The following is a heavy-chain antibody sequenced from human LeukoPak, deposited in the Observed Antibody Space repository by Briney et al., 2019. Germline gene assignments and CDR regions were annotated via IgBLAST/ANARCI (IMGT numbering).Heavy chain of an antibody. V-gene: IGHV4-4*02. CDR3: ARGGRSAFDV. CDR2: IFHIGVT. J-gene: IGHJ3*01. CDR1: GGSISSDHW. Sequence: SGTLSLTCAVSGGSISSDHWWSWVRQPPGKSLEWIGEIFHIGVTNYKPSLKSRVSMSVEKSRHQFSLNLRSMTAADTAVYFCARGGRSAFDVWGPGTKVIVSS.